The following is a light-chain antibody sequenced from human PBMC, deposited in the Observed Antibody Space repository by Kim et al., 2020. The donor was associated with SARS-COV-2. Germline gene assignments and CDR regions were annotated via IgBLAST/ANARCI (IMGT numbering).Light chain of an antibody. J-gene: IGKJ2*03. CDR3: QQYYSTPPS. CDR1: QTVLYNSNNKNY. Sequence: DIVMTQSPDSLAVSRGERATLNCKSSQTVLYNSNNKNYLAWYQQKPGQAPKLLIYWASIRESGVSDRFSGSGSETDFTLTISSLQAEDVAVYYCQQYYSTPPSFGQGTKLEI. V-gene: IGKV4-1*01. CDR2: WAS.